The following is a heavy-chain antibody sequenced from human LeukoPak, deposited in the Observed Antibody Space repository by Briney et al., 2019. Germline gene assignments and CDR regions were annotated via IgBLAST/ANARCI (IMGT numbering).Heavy chain of an antibody. CDR3: ARTGNYYDSSGYWGWIDY. Sequence: SETLSLTCAVYGGSFSGYYWSWIRQPPGKGLEWIGEINHSGSTNYNPSLKSRVTISIDMSMNQFSLKLSSVTAADPAVYYCARTGNYYDSSGYWGWIDYWGQGTLVTVSS. D-gene: IGHD3-22*01. J-gene: IGHJ4*02. V-gene: IGHV4-34*01. CDR2: INHSGST. CDR1: GGSFSGYY.